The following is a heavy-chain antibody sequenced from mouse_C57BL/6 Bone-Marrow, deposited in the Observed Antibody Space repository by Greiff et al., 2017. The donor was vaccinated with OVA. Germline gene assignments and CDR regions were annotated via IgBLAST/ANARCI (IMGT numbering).Heavy chain of an antibody. J-gene: IGHJ2*01. CDR2: ISDGGSYT. Sequence: DVHLVQSGGGLVKPGGSLKLSCAASGFTFSSYAMSWVRQTPGKGLEWVATISDGGSYTYYPDNVKGRFTIARDNAKNNLYLQMSHLKSEDTAMYYCARDRGSSGYRYFDYWGQGTTLTVSS. D-gene: IGHD3-2*02. V-gene: IGHV5-4*01. CDR3: ARDRGSSGYRYFDY. CDR1: GFTFSSYA.